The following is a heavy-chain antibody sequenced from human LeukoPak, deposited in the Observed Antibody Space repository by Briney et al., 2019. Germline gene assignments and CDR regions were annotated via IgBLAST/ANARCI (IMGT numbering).Heavy chain of an antibody. Sequence: GGSLRLSCAASGFTFSSYGMHWVRQAPGKGLEWVAVISYDGSNKYYADSVKGRFTISRDNSKNTLYLQMNSLRAEDTAVYYCAKDRGYGDYPYYFDYWGQGTLVTVSS. CDR3: AKDRGYGDYPYYFDY. CDR2: ISYDGSNK. V-gene: IGHV3-30*18. CDR1: GFTFSSYG. D-gene: IGHD4-17*01. J-gene: IGHJ4*02.